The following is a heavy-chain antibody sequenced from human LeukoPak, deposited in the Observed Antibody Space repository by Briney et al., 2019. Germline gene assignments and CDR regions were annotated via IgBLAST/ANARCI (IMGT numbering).Heavy chain of an antibody. CDR2: MSHTANT. CDR3: ARGTYIWGSYRHFDF. CDR1: GGSFSGYY. Sequence: SETLSLTCAVYGGSFSGYYWSWIRQPPGKGLEWIGEMSHTANTNHNPSLKSRVTIAVDKSKNQFSLKLNSVTAADTAVYYCARGTYIWGSYRHFDFWGQGMLVTVSS. V-gene: IGHV4-34*01. D-gene: IGHD3-16*02. J-gene: IGHJ4*02.